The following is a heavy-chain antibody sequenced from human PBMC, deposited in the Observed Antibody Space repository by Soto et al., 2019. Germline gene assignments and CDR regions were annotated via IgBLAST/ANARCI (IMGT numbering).Heavy chain of an antibody. Sequence: QAQLVQSGAEVKKPGASVKVSCKASGYTLSSFGIHWVRQAPGQRLEWMGWINAGNGNTKYSQKLQGRVTFSRDTSANTAYMELTSLTSDDTAVYYCVRTRQQWLVGDSWGQGSLVTVSS. V-gene: IGHV1-3*01. D-gene: IGHD6-19*01. J-gene: IGHJ4*02. CDR1: GYTLSSFG. CDR2: INAGNGNT. CDR3: VRTRQQWLVGDS.